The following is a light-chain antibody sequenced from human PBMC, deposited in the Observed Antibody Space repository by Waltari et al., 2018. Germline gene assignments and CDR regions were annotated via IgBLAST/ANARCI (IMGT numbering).Light chain of an antibody. Sequence: QSGLTQPPSGSVASGQRVTITCTGSSSNIGAGYDVHWYQRLPGTAPKLLFYGNSNRPSGVPDRISGSKSGTTASLAMTGLQAEDAAGYYSQSYDRSLSGSVFGGGTKLTVL. J-gene: IGLJ2*01. CDR3: QSYDRSLSGSV. CDR2: GNS. CDR1: SSNIGAGYD. V-gene: IGLV1-40*01.